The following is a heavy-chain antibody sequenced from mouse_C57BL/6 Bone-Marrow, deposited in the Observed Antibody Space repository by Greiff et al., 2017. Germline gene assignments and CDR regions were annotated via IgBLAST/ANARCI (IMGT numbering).Heavy chain of an antibody. CDR3: ARYNYTYSY. V-gene: IGHV1-69*01. Sequence: VQLQQPGAELVMPGASVKLSCKASGYTFTSYWMHWVKQRPGQGLEWIGEIDPSDSYTNYNQKFKGKSTLTVDKSSSTAYMQLSSLTSEDSAVYYCARYNYTYSYGGQGTLVTVSA. D-gene: IGHD1-3*01. CDR2: IDPSDSYT. CDR1: GYTFTSYW. J-gene: IGHJ3*01.